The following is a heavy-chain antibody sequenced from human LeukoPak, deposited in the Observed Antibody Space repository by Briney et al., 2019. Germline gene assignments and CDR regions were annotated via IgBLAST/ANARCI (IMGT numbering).Heavy chain of an antibody. CDR2: ISWNSGSI. Sequence: GGSLRLSCAASGFTFDDYAMHWVRQAPGKGLEWVSGISWNSGSIGYADSVKGRFTISRDNAKNSLYLQINSLRAEDTALYYCAKGDYGGNSPVDYWGQGTLVTVSS. D-gene: IGHD4-23*01. CDR3: AKGDYGGNSPVDY. J-gene: IGHJ4*02. V-gene: IGHV3-9*01. CDR1: GFTFDDYA.